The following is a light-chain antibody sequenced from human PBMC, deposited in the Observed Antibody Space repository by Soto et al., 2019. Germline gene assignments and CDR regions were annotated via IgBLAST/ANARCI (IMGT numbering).Light chain of an antibody. J-gene: IGLJ3*02. V-gene: IGLV1-47*01. CDR3: SAWDDSLSGPV. CDR1: SSNIGSNY. CDR2: KNN. Sequence: VLTQPPSASGTPGQRVTISCSGSSSNIGSNYVYWYQQLPGTAPKLLIYKNNQRPSGVPDRFSGSKSGTSASLAISGLRSEDEADYYCSAWDDSLSGPVFGGGTKLTVL.